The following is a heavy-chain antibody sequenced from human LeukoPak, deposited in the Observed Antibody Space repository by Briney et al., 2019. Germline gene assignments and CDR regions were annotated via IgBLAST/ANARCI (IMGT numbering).Heavy chain of an antibody. V-gene: IGHV3-30*02. J-gene: IGHJ4*02. CDR1: GFTFSSYG. CDR2: IRYDGSNK. D-gene: IGHD6-13*01. CDR3: AKRSSSNKASSPFDY. Sequence: GGSLRLSCAASGFTFSSYGMHWVRQAPGKGLEWVAFIRYDGSNKYYADSVKGRFTISRDNFKNTLYLQMNSLRAEDTAVYYCAKRSSSNKASSPFDYWGQGTLVTVSS.